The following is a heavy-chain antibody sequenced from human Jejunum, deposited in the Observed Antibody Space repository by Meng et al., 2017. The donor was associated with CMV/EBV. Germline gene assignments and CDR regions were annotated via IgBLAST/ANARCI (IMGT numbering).Heavy chain of an antibody. V-gene: IGHV3-30-3*01. CDR3: ARGADDHNNYYYGVDV. Sequence: FPTRAMHWIRQAPGKGLEWVSMISYDGSETFYADFVKGRFTISRDNFKSTVYLQMNSLRSEDTSMFYCARGADDHNNYYYGVDVWGPGTTVTVSS. D-gene: IGHD5-24*01. CDR1: FPTRA. CDR2: ISYDGSET. J-gene: IGHJ6*02.